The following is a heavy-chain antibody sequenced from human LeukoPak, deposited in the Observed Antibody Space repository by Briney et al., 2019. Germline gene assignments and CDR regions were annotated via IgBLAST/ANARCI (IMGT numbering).Heavy chain of an antibody. V-gene: IGHV3-30*03. CDR2: ISYDGSNK. J-gene: IGHJ3*02. Sequence: SLRLSCAASGFTISSYGMHWVRQAPGKGLEWVAVISYDGSNKYFADSVKGRFTISRDNSKNTLYMQMNSLRAEDTAVYYCATDSGIAVAGTRRAFDICVQGTMVTVSS. D-gene: IGHD6-19*01. CDR1: GFTISSYG. CDR3: ATDSGIAVAGTRRAFDI.